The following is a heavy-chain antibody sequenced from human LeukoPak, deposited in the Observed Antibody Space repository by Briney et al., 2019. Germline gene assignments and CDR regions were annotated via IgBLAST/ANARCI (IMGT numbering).Heavy chain of an antibody. J-gene: IGHJ6*02. CDR1: GFTVSSDY. V-gene: IGHV3-53*01. D-gene: IGHD3-10*01. Sequence: SGGSLRLSCAASGFTVSSDYMSWVRQAPGKGLEWVSVIYSGGSTYYADSVKGGCTISRDNSKNTMYLQMNSMIDVDTAVYYCARERYGDYYYYYGMDVWGQGRTVSVCS. CDR3: ARERYGDYYYYYGMDV. CDR2: IYSGGST.